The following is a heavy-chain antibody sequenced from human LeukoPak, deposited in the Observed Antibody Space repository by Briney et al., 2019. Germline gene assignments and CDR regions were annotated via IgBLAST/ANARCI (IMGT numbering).Heavy chain of an antibody. CDR3: ARGAAAGILRNWYFDL. D-gene: IGHD6-13*01. V-gene: IGHV1-2*02. J-gene: IGHJ2*01. CDR1: GYTFTAYY. CDR2: INPNSGGT. Sequence: VASVKVSCKASGYTFTAYYMHWVRQAPGQGLECMGWINPNSGGTNYVQKFQGRVTMTRDTSISTAYLELGSLRSDDTAVYYCARGAAAGILRNWYFDLWGRGTLVTVSS.